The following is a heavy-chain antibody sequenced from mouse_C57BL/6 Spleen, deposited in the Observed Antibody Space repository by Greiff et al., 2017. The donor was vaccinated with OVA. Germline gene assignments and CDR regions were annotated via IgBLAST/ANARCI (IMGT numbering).Heavy chain of an antibody. CDR2: IYPGSGST. Sequence: VQLQQPGAELVKPGASVKMSCKASGYTFTSYWITWVKQRPGQGLEWIGDIYPGSGSTNYNEKFKSKATLTVDTSSSTAYMQLSSLTSEDSAVYYCARGSNKRKGYFDVWGTGTTVTVSS. CDR1: GYTFTSYW. V-gene: IGHV1-55*01. D-gene: IGHD1-1*01. J-gene: IGHJ1*03. CDR3: ARGSNKRKGYFDV.